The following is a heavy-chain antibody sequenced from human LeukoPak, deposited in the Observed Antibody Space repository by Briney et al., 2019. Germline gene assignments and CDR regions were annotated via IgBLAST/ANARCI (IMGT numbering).Heavy chain of an antibody. V-gene: IGHV3-48*03. Sequence: GGSLRLSCAASGFSFSSYEMNWVRLAPGKGLEWVSHISSSATNIYYADSVKGRFTISRDNAKNSLYLQTDSLRAEDTAVYYYAKEGSYDALDIWGQGTMVTVSS. CDR1: GFSFSSYE. CDR2: ISSSATNI. CDR3: AKEGSYDALDI. D-gene: IGHD1-26*01. J-gene: IGHJ3*02.